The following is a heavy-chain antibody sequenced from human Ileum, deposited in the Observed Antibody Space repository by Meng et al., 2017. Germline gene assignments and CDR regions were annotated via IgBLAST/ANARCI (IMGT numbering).Heavy chain of an antibody. V-gene: IGHV4-4*02. D-gene: IGHD4-23*01. CDR2: ISHSGST. J-gene: IGHJ4*02. CDR3: ARHGGYYQGF. CDR1: SGSITSATY. Sequence: VQLQESGPGLVKPSGTLPFACAFSSGSITSATYWSWVRLPPGKGLEWIGQISHSGSTFYNPSLKSRVTMSVDKSKSQFSLMLTSVTAADTAVYYCARHGGYYQGFWGQGTLVTVSS.